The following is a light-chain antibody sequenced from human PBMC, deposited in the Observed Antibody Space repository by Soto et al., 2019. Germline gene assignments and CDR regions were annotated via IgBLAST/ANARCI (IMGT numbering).Light chain of an antibody. J-gene: IGKJ4*01. CDR3: QQRGDWPPDIT. Sequence: EIVLTQSPATLSLSPGERATLSCRASQSVNSYLAWYQQKPGQAPRLLIYDASNRATGIPARFSGSGSGTDLPLTIGSLEPEDFAVSYCQQRGDWPPDITFGGGTKVEIK. CDR2: DAS. V-gene: IGKV3-11*01. CDR1: QSVNSY.